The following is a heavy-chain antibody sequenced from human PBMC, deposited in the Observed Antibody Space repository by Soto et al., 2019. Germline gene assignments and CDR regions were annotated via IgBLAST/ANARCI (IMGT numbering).Heavy chain of an antibody. D-gene: IGHD2-2*01. CDR2: ISNTAGSV. CDR3: ASSDRTSPGTFEC. CDR1: GFTFSDHY. J-gene: IGHJ4*02. V-gene: IGHV3-11*01. Sequence: QVQLVESGGGLVKPGGSLRLSCVASGFTFSDHYMNWIRQAPGKGLEWISCISNTAGSVYFTDSVKGRFTISRDNAKNSLYLQMNSLRAEDTAVYYCASSDRTSPGTFECWGQRTLVTVSS.